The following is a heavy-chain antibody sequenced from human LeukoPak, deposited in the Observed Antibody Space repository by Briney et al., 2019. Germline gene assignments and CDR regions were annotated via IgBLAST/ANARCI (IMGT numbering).Heavy chain of an antibody. V-gene: IGHV3-48*03. CDR3: ARDRSGWYYFDH. Sequence: PGGSLRLSCAASGFSVSSYGFNWVRQAPGRGLEWVSYISTSGTSMYYADSVRGRFTVSRDNAKNSLYLQMNNLRAVDTAVYYCARDRSGWYYFDHWGQGTLVTVSS. J-gene: IGHJ4*02. CDR1: GFSVSSYG. D-gene: IGHD6-19*01. CDR2: ISTSGTSM.